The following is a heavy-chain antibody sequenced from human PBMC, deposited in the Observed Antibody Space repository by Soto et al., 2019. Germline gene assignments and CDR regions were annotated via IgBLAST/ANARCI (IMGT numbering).Heavy chain of an antibody. V-gene: IGHV4-34*01. CDR1: GGSFSGYI. CDR2: INHSGSS. Sequence: SETLSLTCAVSGGSFSGYIWTWIRQTPGKGLQWIGQINHSGSSIYNPSLKNRVTISTMSNNKFSLELSSVTAADTAVYYCARDFKRYSSPPGPLEYWGLGTLVTVSS. D-gene: IGHD6-13*01. J-gene: IGHJ4*02. CDR3: ARDFKRYSSPPGPLEY.